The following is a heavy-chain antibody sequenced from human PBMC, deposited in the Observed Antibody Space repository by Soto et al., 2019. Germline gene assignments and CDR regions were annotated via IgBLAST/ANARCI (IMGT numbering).Heavy chain of an antibody. V-gene: IGHV4-59*12. CDR3: ASLIMATVTYDY. D-gene: IGHD4-17*01. CDR1: GGSISSYY. CDR2: IYYSGST. Sequence: SETLSLTCTVSGGSISSYYWSWIRQPPGKGLEWIGYIYYSGSTNYNPSLKSRVTISVDKSKNQFSLKLSSVTAADTAVYYCASLIMATVTYDYWGQGTLVTVAS. J-gene: IGHJ4*02.